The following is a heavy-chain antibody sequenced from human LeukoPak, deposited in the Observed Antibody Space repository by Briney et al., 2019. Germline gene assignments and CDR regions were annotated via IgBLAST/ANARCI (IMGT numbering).Heavy chain of an antibody. CDR3: ASGPLQSTYYAPKYYYYMDV. CDR2: IIPIFGTA. J-gene: IGHJ6*03. CDR1: GGTFSSYA. Sequence: ASVKVSCKASGGTFSSYAISWVRQAPGQGLEWMGGIIPIFGTANYAQKFQGRVTITTDESTSTAYMELSSLRSEDTAVYYCASGPLQSTYYAPKYYYYMDVWGKGTTVTVSS. V-gene: IGHV1-69*05. D-gene: IGHD3-3*01.